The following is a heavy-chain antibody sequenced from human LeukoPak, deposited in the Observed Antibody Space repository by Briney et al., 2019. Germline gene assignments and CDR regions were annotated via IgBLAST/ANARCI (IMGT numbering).Heavy chain of an antibody. Sequence: SETLSLTCTVSGGSISSGGYSWSWIRQPPGKGLEWIGYIYHSGSTYYNPSLKSRVTISVDRSKNQFSLKLSSVTAADTAVYYCARGGYSYGWVYWGQGTLVTVSS. CDR1: GGSISSGGYS. CDR2: IYHSGST. V-gene: IGHV4-30-2*01. J-gene: IGHJ4*02. D-gene: IGHD5-18*01. CDR3: ARGGYSYGWVY.